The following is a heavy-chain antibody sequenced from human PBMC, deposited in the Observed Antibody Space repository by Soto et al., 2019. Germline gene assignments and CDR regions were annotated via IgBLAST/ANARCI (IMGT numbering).Heavy chain of an antibody. Sequence: SETLSLPCTVSGGSISSGGYYWSWIRQHPGKGLEWIGYIYYSGSTYYNPSLKSRVTISVDTSKNQFSLKLSSVTAADTAVYYCARYYGSGSIFDYWGQGTLVTVSS. D-gene: IGHD3-10*01. V-gene: IGHV4-31*03. J-gene: IGHJ4*02. CDR3: ARYYGSGSIFDY. CDR1: GGSISSGGYY. CDR2: IYYSGST.